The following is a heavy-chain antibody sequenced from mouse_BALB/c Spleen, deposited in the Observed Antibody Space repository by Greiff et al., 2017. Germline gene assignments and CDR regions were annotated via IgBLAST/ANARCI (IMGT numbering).Heavy chain of an antibody. D-gene: IGHD1-1*01. V-gene: IGHV2-6-7*01. Sequence: QVQLQQSGPGLVAPSQSLSITCTVSGFSLTGYGVNWVRQPPGKGLEWLGMIWGDGSTDYNSALKSGLSISKDNSKSQVFLKMNSLQTDDTARYYCARVGYGSSFADWGQGTLVTVSA. CDR1: GFSLTGYG. CDR2: IWGDGST. J-gene: IGHJ3*01. CDR3: ARVGYGSSFAD.